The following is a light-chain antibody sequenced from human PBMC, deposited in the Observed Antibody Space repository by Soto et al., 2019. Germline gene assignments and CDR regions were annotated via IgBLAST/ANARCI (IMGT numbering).Light chain of an antibody. CDR2: VIS. V-gene: IGKV3-20*01. CDR3: QHYGGSPLYT. Sequence: ESVLTQSPGTLSLSPGERATLSCRASQSITSSHLAWYQQKPGQAPRLLIYVISRRATGIPVKFSGSASGTDFTLTVSRLEPEDFAVYYCQHYGGSPLYTFGQGIKMEIK. J-gene: IGKJ2*01. CDR1: QSITSSH.